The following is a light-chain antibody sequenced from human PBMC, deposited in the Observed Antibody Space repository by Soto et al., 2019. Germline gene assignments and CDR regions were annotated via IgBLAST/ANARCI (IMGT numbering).Light chain of an antibody. V-gene: IGLV2-14*03. J-gene: IGLJ1*01. CDR1: SSDVGGYNY. CDR2: DVS. CDR3: SSYTSSSTLSTYV. Sequence: QSALTQPASVSGSPGQSITISCTGTSSDVGGYNYVSWYQHHPGKAPKLMIYDVSNRPSGGSNRFSGSKSGNTASLIISGLQAEDEADYYCSSYTSSSTLSTYVFGTGTKLTVL.